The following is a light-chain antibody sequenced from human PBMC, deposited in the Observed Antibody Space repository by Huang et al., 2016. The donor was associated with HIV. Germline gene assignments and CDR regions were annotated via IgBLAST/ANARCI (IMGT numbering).Light chain of an antibody. CDR3: QQNKNTPWT. CDR1: HNINSY. V-gene: IGKV1-39*01. CDR2: AAT. J-gene: IGKJ1*01. Sequence: DIQMTQSPSSLSASIGDRVTMTCRASHNINSYLNLYQQKPGKAPNLLICAATYLASDVPSRFSGSGSGTHSTLTINGLQPEDLATYFCQQNKNTPWTFGQGTRLEIK.